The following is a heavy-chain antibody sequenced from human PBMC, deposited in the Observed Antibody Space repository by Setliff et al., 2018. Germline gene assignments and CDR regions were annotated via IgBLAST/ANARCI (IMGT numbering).Heavy chain of an antibody. CDR2: IYTSGST. CDR1: GGSISSGSYY. CDR3: ASNALPHYDYSNYEGLYDYYNYMDV. V-gene: IGHV4-61*09. Sequence: SETLSLTCTVSGGSISSGSYYWSWIRQPAGKGLEWIGHIYTSGSTNYNPSLKSRVTISVDTSKNQFSLKLSSVTAADTAVYYWASNALPHYDYSNYEGLYDYYNYMDVWGKGTTVTVSS. J-gene: IGHJ6*03. D-gene: IGHD4-4*01.